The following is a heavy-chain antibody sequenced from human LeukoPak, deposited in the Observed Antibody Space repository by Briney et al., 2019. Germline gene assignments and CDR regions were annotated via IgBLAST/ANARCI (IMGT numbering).Heavy chain of an antibody. J-gene: IGHJ3*01. V-gene: IGHV4-59*01. CDR1: GASTSAYY. D-gene: IGHD1-26*01. CDR2: SYSGGNA. CDR3: AHSKRGGGYYINAFAV. Sequence: SETLSLTRTVSGASTSAYYWSWIRQPPGKGLEWIGYSYSGGNANYNPSLKSRVTISIDTSENQFSLRLTSVTAADTAVYFCAHSKRGGGYYINAFAVWGQGALVTISS.